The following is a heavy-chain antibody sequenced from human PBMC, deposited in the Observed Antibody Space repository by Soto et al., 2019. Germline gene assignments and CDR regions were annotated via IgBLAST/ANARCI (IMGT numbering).Heavy chain of an antibody. CDR1: GGTFSSYA. V-gene: IGHV1-69*01. CDR3: ARSGRSSGSSAHPVYDYYGMDV. CDR2: IIPIFGTA. Sequence: QVQLVQSGAEVKKTGSSVKVSCKASGGTFSSYAISWVRQAPGQGLEWMGGIIPIFGTANYAQKFQGRGTITADESTSTVYMELSSLRSEDTAVYYCARSGRSSGSSAHPVYDYYGMDVWGQGTTVTVSS. D-gene: IGHD6-19*01. J-gene: IGHJ6*02.